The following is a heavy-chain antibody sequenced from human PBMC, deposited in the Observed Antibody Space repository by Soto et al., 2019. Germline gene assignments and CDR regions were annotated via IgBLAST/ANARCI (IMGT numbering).Heavy chain of an antibody. CDR3: ARDPFSYYDSSGYPDY. CDR1: GGSFSGYY. CDR2: INHSGST. D-gene: IGHD3-22*01. J-gene: IGHJ4*02. V-gene: IGHV4-34*01. Sequence: SETLSLTCAVYGGSFSGYYWSWIRQPPGKGLEWIGEINHSGSTNYNPSLKSRVTISVDTSKNQFSLKLSSVTAADTAVYYCARDPFSYYDSSGYPDYWGQGTLVTVSS.